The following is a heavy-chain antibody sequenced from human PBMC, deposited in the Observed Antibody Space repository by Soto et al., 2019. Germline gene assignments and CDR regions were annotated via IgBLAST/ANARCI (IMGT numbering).Heavy chain of an antibody. CDR2: ISGSGGST. J-gene: IGHJ6*02. CDR1: GFTFSSYW. D-gene: IGHD1-20*01. Sequence: GGSLRLSCAASGFTFSSYWMSWVRQAPGKGLEWVSAISGSGGSTYYADSVKGRFTISRDNSKNTLYLQMNSLRAEDTAVYYCAKDNWNLSPYYYYGMDVWGQGTTVTVSS. CDR3: AKDNWNLSPYYYYGMDV. V-gene: IGHV3-23*01.